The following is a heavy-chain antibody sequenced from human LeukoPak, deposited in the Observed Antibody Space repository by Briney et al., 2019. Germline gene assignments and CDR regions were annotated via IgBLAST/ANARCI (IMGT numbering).Heavy chain of an antibody. CDR3: AKDSRGANFFGDFDY. D-gene: IGHD3-10*01. J-gene: IGHJ4*02. Sequence: GGSLRLSCAASGFTFSLYGMHWVRQAPGKGLEWVALISNDGSKTYYADSVKGRFTISRDNSKNTVYLQVSSLRADGTAVYYCAKDSRGANFFGDFDYWGQGTLVAVSS. CDR1: GFTFSLYG. CDR2: ISNDGSKT. V-gene: IGHV3-33*06.